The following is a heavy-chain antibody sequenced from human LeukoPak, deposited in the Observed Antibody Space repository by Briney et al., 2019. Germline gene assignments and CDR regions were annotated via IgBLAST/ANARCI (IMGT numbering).Heavy chain of an antibody. Sequence: PGGSLRLSCAASGFSFSTYGMYWVRQAPGKGLDWVAAVYGNGDGTSYVDSVKDRFTISRDNSKNTLYLQLNSLRAEYTALYSSAKLAVLSVVGEVYWGQG. J-gene: IGHJ4*02. CDR3: AKLAVLSVVGEVY. V-gene: IGHV3-23*01. CDR2: VYGNGDGT. CDR1: GFSFSTYG. D-gene: IGHD2-2*01.